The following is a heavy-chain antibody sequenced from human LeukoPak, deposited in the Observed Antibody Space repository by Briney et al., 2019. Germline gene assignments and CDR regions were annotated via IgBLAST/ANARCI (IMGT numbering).Heavy chain of an antibody. V-gene: IGHV3-53*01. J-gene: IGHJ4*02. CDR3: ARASTIGAAGLFDF. CDR1: GFTVSSIY. D-gene: IGHD6-13*01. CDR2: IYSGGTT. Sequence: PGGSLRLSCAASGFTVSSIYMNWVRQAPGKGLEWVSVIYSGGTTYYADSVKGRFTISRDNSKNSLYLQMNRLRVEDTAVYFCARASTIGAAGLFDFRGQGTLVTVSS.